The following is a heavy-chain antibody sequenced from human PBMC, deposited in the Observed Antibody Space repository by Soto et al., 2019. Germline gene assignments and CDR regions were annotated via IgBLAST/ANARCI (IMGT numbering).Heavy chain of an antibody. CDR3: AKDLWGYVH. D-gene: IGHD3-16*01. V-gene: IGHV3-23*01. J-gene: IGHJ4*02. Sequence: EVQLLESGGGLVQPGGSLRLSCAASGFTFSDHAMTWVRQAPGQGLEWVSGISGGGSGAYYADSVKGRFTISRDNSKNTLCVQMDSLRAEDTAVYYCAKDLWGYVHWGQGTLVTVSS. CDR1: GFTFSDHA. CDR2: ISGGGSGA.